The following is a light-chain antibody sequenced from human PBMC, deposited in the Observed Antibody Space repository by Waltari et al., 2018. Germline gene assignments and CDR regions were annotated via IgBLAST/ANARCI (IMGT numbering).Light chain of an antibody. CDR2: DDR. CDR1: DIGSKR. V-gene: IGLV3-21*03. CDR3: QVWDSSTSEVV. Sequence: SYVLIQPPSVSLAPGKTARITCGGNDIGSKRVHWYQQKPGQAPLLVVSDDRDRPSGDPERLPGPNSGNPATLTGYRVEGGDEADYYCQVWDSSTSEVVFGGGTKLTVL. J-gene: IGLJ2*01.